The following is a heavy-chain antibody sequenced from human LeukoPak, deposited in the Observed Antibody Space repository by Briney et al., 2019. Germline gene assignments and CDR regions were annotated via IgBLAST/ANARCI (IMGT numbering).Heavy chain of an antibody. J-gene: IGHJ4*02. D-gene: IGHD2-21*01. CDR3: ARVGVGGGRFDS. Sequence: GVSLRLPCAASVFTFSTYSINWVRQAPGKALEWVSYISSSSSTIYYAESAKRRFTISRDNAKHSLHLPMNSLRGEDTAVYYGARVGVGGGRFDSWGQGTLVTVSS. CDR1: VFTFSTYS. CDR2: ISSSSSTI. V-gene: IGHV3-48*01.